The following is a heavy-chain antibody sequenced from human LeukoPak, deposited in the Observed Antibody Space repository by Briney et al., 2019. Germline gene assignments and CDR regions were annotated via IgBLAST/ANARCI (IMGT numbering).Heavy chain of an antibody. CDR2: ISSSSYI. CDR3: ARDRILRRVIY. J-gene: IGHJ4*02. D-gene: IGHD3-10*01. Sequence: GGSLRLSCAASGFTFSSYSMNWVRQAPGKGLEWVSSISSSSYIYYADSVKGRFTISRDNAKNSLYLQMNSLRAEDTAVYYCARDRILRRVIYWGQGTLVTVSS. CDR1: GFTFSSYS. V-gene: IGHV3-21*01.